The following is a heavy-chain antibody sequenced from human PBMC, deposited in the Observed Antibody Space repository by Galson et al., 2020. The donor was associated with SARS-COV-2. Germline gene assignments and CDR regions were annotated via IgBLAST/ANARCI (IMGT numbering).Heavy chain of an antibody. Sequence: SETLSLTCTVSGGSISSSSYYWGWIRQPPGKGLEWLGSIYYSGSTYYNPSLKSRVTISVDTSKNQFSLKLSSVTAADTAVYYCARGLGGYCSGGSCWSLDYWGQGTLVTVSS. CDR3: ARGLGGYCSGGSCWSLDY. J-gene: IGHJ4*02. CDR1: GGSISSSSYY. CDR2: IYYSGST. D-gene: IGHD2-15*01. V-gene: IGHV4-39*07.